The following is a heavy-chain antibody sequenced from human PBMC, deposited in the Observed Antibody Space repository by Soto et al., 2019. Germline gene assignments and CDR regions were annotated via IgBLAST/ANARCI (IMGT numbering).Heavy chain of an antibody. CDR1: GYTFTSYG. J-gene: IGHJ4*02. V-gene: IGHV1-18*01. Sequence: ASVKVSCKASGYTFTSYGISWVRQAPGQGLEWMGWISDYNGNTNYAQKLQGRVTMTTDTSTSTAYMELRSLRSDDTAVYYCATSRKVPYYFDYWGQGTLVTVSS. CDR3: ATSRKVPYYFDY. D-gene: IGHD6-13*01. CDR2: ISDYNGNT.